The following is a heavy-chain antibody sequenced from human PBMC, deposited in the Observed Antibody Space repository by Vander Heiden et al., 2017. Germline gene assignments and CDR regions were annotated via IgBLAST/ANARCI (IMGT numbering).Heavy chain of an antibody. D-gene: IGHD4-17*01. CDR2: ISWNSGSI. CDR1: GLPFDDYA. Sequence: EVQLVESGGGLVQPGRSLRLSCAASGLPFDDYAMHWVRQAPGKGLEWVSGISWNSGSIGYADSVKGRFTISRDNAKNSLYLQMNSLRAEDTALYYCAKDMSSTVVTPGDYWGQGTLVTVSS. V-gene: IGHV3-9*01. CDR3: AKDMSSTVVTPGDY. J-gene: IGHJ4*02.